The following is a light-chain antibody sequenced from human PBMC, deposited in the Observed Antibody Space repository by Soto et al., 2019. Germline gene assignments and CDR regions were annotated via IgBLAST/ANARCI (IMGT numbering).Light chain of an antibody. CDR1: QDINNY. V-gene: IGKV1-33*01. CDR2: DAS. J-gene: IGKJ2*01. Sequence: DLQMTQSPSSLSASVGDRVTITCQASQDINNYINWYQQKPGKAPKLLIYDASNLETGVPSRFSGSGSGTDFTFTISSLQPADTATYSCQQYENLPYTFGQGTKLEIK. CDR3: QQYENLPYT.